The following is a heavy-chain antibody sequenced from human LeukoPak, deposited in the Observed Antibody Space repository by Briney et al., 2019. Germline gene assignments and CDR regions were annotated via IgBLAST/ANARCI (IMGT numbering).Heavy chain of an antibody. CDR3: ARGGSTYFQH. CDR1: GFTFTTYW. J-gene: IGHJ1*01. D-gene: IGHD5/OR15-5a*01. V-gene: IGHV3-74*01. CDR2: INSDGSIT. Sequence: GGSLRLSCAASGFTFTTYWMHWVRQAPGKGLVWVSHINSDGSITSYADSVKGRFTISRDNAKNTLYLQMNSLRAEDTAVYYCARGGSTYFQHWGQGTLVTVSS.